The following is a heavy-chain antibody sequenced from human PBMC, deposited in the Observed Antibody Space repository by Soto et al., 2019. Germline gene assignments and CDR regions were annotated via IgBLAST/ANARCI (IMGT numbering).Heavy chain of an antibody. V-gene: IGHV4-59*01. Sequence: QVQLQESGPGVVKASETLSLTCSVSGGSISRYYWSWIRQPPGKGLEWIGYAYYSGDTGYNPSLQSRVTMAVDTSKNQVSLKLTSVTAADTAVYYCAGDRSTYGGGGTGEVKENWFDPWGQGALVTVSS. CDR1: GGSISRYY. CDR2: AYYSGDT. CDR3: AGDRSTYGGGGTGEVKENWFDP. D-gene: IGHD2-8*01. J-gene: IGHJ5*02.